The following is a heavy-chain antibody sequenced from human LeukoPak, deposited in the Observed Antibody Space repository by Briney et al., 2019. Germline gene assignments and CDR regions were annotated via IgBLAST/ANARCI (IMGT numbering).Heavy chain of an antibody. V-gene: IGHV3-23*01. CDR2: ISHSGSSI. J-gene: IGHJ4*02. CDR3: AMALDY. Sequence: PGGSLRLSCAASGFTFSNYLMNWVRQAPAKGLEWVSGISHSGSSIYYADSVKGRFTISRDNSKNTLYLQMDRLRVEDTAVYYCAMALDYWGQGTLVTVSS. CDR1: GFTFSNYL.